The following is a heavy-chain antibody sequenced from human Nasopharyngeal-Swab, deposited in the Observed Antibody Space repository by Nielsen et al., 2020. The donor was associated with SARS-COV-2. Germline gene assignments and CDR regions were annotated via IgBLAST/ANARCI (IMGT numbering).Heavy chain of an antibody. CDR3: VRGPVEGATGYFQF. CDR2: IDMRGRTT. V-gene: IGHV3-74*03. D-gene: IGHD1-26*01. J-gene: IGHJ1*01. CDR1: GFTFSNYW. Sequence: GESLKISCATSGFTFSNYWMHWVRQAPGKGLEWVARIDMRGRTTTHADSVKGRFTISRDNAKNTLSLQMNSLTPADTAVYFCVRGPVEGATGYFQFWSQGTLVTVSS.